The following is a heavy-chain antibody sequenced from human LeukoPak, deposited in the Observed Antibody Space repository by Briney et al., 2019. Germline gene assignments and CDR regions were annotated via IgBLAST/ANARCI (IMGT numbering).Heavy chain of an antibody. J-gene: IGHJ4*02. CDR2: ISAYNGNT. CDR3: ATEVGATTFSVKVY. Sequence: ASVKVSCEASGYTFTSYGISWVRQAPGQGLEWMGWISAYNGNTNYAQKLQGRVTMTTDTSTDTAYMELSSLRSEDTAVYYCATEVGATTFSVKVYWGQGTLVTVSS. D-gene: IGHD1-26*01. CDR1: GYTFTSYG. V-gene: IGHV1-18*01.